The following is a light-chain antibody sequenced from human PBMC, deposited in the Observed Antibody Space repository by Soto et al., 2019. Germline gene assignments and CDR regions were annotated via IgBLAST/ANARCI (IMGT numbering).Light chain of an antibody. V-gene: IGLV1-44*01. CDR3: AAWDDGLSGEG. J-gene: IGLJ1*01. Sequence: QSVLTQPPSASGTPGQRVTISCSGSSSNIGSNTVNWYQQLPGTAPKLLIYSNNQRPSGVPDRFSGSKSGTSASLAISGLQSEYEADYYGAAWDDGLSGEGFGTGTKVTV. CDR1: SSNIGSNT. CDR2: SNN.